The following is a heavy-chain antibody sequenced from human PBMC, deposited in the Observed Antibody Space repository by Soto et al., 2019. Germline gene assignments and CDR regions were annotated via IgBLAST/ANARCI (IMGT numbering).Heavy chain of an antibody. CDR1: GFTFSSYG. Sequence: LRLSCAASGFTFSSYGMHWVRQAPGKGLEWVAVIWYDGSNKYYADSVKGRFIISRDNSKNTLYLQMNSLRAEDTAVYYCARELGYCSSTSCYKGYYGMDVWGPGXTVTVYS. CDR3: ARELGYCSSTSCYKGYYGMDV. V-gene: IGHV3-33*01. J-gene: IGHJ6*02. D-gene: IGHD2-2*02. CDR2: IWYDGSNK.